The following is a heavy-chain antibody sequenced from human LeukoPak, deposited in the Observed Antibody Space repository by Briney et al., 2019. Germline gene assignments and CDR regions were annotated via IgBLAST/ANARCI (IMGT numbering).Heavy chain of an antibody. J-gene: IGHJ3*02. V-gene: IGHV3-9*01. Sequence: SLRLSCAASGFTFDDYAMHWVRQAPGKGLEWVSGISWNSGSIGYADSVKGRFIISRDNAKNSLYLQMNSLRAEDTALYYCAKGSPGDSNAFDIWGQGTMVTVSS. CDR1: GFTFDDYA. CDR2: ISWNSGSI. CDR3: AKGSPGDSNAFDI. D-gene: IGHD7-27*01.